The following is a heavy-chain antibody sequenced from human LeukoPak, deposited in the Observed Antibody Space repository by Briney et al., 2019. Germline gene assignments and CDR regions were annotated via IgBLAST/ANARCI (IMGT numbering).Heavy chain of an antibody. CDR3: AREPQYYYDSSGLGAEYFQH. J-gene: IGHJ1*01. V-gene: IGHV3-66*01. D-gene: IGHD3-22*01. CDR1: GFTVSSNY. CDR2: IYSGGST. Sequence: GGSLRLSCAASGFTVSSNYMSWVRQAPGKGLEWVSVIYSGGSTYYADSVKGRFTISRDNSKNTLYLQMNSLRAEDTAVYYCAREPQYYYDSSGLGAEYFQHWGQGTLVTVSS.